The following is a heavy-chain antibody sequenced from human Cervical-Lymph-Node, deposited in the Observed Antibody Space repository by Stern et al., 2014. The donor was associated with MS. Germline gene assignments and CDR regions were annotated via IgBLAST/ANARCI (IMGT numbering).Heavy chain of an antibody. CDR1: GFTFSSYS. V-gene: IGHV3-48*02. D-gene: IGHD3-22*01. CDR2: ISSSSSTI. CDR3: ARDGILEYYYDSSGEYFQH. J-gene: IGHJ1*01. Sequence: EMQLVESGGGLVQPGGSLRLSCAASGFTFSSYSMNWVRQAPGKGLEWVSYISSSSSTIYYADSVKGRFTISRDNAKNSLYLQMNSLRDEDTAVYYCARDGILEYYYDSSGEYFQHWGQGTLVTVSS.